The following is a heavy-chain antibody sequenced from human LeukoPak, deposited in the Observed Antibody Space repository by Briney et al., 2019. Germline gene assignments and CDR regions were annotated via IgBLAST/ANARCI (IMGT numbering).Heavy chain of an antibody. V-gene: IGHV4-59*01. CDR2: IYYSGST. CDR1: GGSTSSYY. CDR3: ARDGYCSGGGCQDAFDI. D-gene: IGHD2-15*01. Sequence: SETLSLTCTVSGGSTSSYYWSWIRQPPGKGLEWIGYIYYSGSTNYNPSLKSRVTISVDTSKNQFSLKLSSVTAADTAVYYCARDGYCSGGGCQDAFDIWGQGTMVTVSS. J-gene: IGHJ3*02.